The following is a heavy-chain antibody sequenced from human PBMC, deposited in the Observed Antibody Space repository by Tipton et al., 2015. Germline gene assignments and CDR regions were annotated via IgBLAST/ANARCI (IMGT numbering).Heavy chain of an antibody. CDR1: GYSFTTFG. V-gene: IGHV1-18*01. D-gene: IGHD6-13*01. CDR3: ARDLAAETTDAFDI. Sequence: QLVQSGVEVKKPGASVKVSCKASGYSFTTFGIAWVRQAPGQGPEWMGWISGYNGNTNYAPKVQGRVTMTTDASTNTVYMELRSLRFDDTAVYYCARDLAAETTDAFDIWGQGTMVTVSS. CDR2: ISGYNGNT. J-gene: IGHJ3*02.